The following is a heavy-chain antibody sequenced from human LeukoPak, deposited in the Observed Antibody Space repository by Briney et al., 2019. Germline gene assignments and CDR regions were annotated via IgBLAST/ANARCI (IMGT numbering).Heavy chain of an antibody. CDR3: ARDTQYDRLLDY. CDR2: INPGGGST. V-gene: IGHV1-46*01. D-gene: IGHD5/OR15-5a*01. Sequence: APVKVSCKASGYTFTSYYMHWVRQAPGQGLEWMGIINPGGGSTSYAQKFQGRVTMTRDTSTSTVYMELSSLRSEDTAVYYCARDTQYDRLLDYWGQGTLVTVSS. J-gene: IGHJ4*02. CDR1: GYTFTSYY.